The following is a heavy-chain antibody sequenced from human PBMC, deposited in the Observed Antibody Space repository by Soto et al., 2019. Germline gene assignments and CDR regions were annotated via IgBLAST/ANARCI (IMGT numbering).Heavy chain of an antibody. D-gene: IGHD2-21*02. Sequence: QVRLQQWGAGLLKPSETLSLTCAVYGGSLGGDYWTWIRQAPGKGLEWIGEINHSGTINFDPSLRSRLTISLDTSKKEFSLKLSSVTDADTATCYCARADRTLVTSYSLDVWGQGTTVTVSS. CDR1: GGSLGGDY. CDR3: ARADRTLVTSYSLDV. V-gene: IGHV4-34*01. CDR2: INHSGTI. J-gene: IGHJ6*02.